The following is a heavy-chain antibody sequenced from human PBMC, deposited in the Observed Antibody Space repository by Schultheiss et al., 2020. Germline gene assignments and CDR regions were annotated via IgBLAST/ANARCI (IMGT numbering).Heavy chain of an antibody. V-gene: IGHV3-33*01. D-gene: IGHD6-13*01. CDR2: IWYDGSNK. CDR1: GFTFSSYG. J-gene: IGHJ6*02. CDR3: ARVFVPQLVHYYYGMDV. Sequence: GGSLRLSCAASGFTFSSYGMHWVRQAPGKGLEWVAVIWYDGSNKYYADSVKGRFTISRDNSKNTLYLQMNSLRVEDTAVYYCARVFVPQLVHYYYGMDVWGQGTTVTVS.